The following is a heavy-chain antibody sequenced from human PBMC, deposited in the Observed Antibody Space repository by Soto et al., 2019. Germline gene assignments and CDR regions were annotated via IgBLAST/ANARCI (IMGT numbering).Heavy chain of an antibody. CDR1: GFTFSSYG. D-gene: IGHD6-19*01. CDR3: AKDEVAWEWLPGNPDY. V-gene: IGHV3-30*18. J-gene: IGHJ4*02. Sequence: GGSLRLSCAASGFTFSSYGMHWVRQAPGKGLEWVAVISYDGSNKYYADSVKGRFTISRDNSKNTLYLQMNSLRAEDTAVYYCAKDEVAWEWLPGNPDYWGQGTLVTVSS. CDR2: ISYDGSNK.